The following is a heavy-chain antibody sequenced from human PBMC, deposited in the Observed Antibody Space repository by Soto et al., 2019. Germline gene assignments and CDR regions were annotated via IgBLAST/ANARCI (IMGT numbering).Heavy chain of an antibody. V-gene: IGHV4-61*01. D-gene: IGHD3-16*01. CDR3: ARSQRGRTAFTFDY. CDR2: IYYSGTT. J-gene: IGHJ4*02. CDR1: VDSVSNDNYC. Sequence: SETLSLTCAVSVDSVSNDNYCWSWIRQPPGKGLEWIGYIYYSGTTNYNSYLKSRLSLSVDMSKNQFSLKLASVTAADTAVYFCARSQRGRTAFTFDYWGQGALVTVSS.